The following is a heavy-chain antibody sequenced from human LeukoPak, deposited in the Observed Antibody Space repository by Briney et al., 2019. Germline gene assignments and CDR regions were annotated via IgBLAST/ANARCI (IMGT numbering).Heavy chain of an antibody. CDR1: GFTFSSYA. Sequence: GGSLRLSCAAPGFTFSSYAMSWVRQAPGKGLEWVSAISGSGGSTYYADSVKGRFTISRDNSKNTLYLQMNSLRAEDTAVYYRAKDGALEYGAVAGLFDYWGQGTLVTVSS. V-gene: IGHV3-23*01. CDR3: AKDGALEYGAVAGLFDY. J-gene: IGHJ4*02. D-gene: IGHD6-19*01. CDR2: ISGSGGST.